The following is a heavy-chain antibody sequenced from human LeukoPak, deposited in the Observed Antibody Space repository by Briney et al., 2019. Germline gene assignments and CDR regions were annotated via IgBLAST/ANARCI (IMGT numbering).Heavy chain of an antibody. V-gene: IGHV4-34*01. J-gene: IGHJ4*02. CDR3: ARAPILMIVVVPHFDY. Sequence: SETLSLTCAVYGGSFSGYYWSWIRQPPGKGLEWIGEINHSGSTNYNPSLKSRVTISVDTSKNQFSLKLSSVTAADTAVYYCARAPILMIVVVPHFDYWGQGTLVTVSS. D-gene: IGHD3-22*01. CDR2: INHSGST. CDR1: GGSFSGYY.